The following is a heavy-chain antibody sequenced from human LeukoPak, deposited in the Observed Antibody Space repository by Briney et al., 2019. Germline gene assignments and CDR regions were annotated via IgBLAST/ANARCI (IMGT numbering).Heavy chain of an antibody. D-gene: IGHD5-18*01. CDR3: AVRGYSYGPFDY. CDR2: IIPIFGTA. J-gene: IGHJ4*02. CDR1: GGTFSSYA. V-gene: IGHV1-69*06. Sequence: SVKVSCKASGGTFSSYAISWVRQAPGQGLEWMGRIIPIFGTANYAQKFQGRATITADKSTSTAYMELSSLRSEDTAVYYCAVRGYSYGPFDYWGQGTLVTVSS.